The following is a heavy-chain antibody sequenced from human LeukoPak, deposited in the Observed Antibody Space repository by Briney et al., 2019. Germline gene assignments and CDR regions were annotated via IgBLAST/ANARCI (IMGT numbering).Heavy chain of an antibody. D-gene: IGHD4-17*01. V-gene: IGHV1-18*01. CDR1: GYTFTSYG. J-gene: IGHJ4*02. Sequence: GASVKVSCKASGYTFTSYGISWVRQAPGQGLEWMGWISAYNGNTNYAQKPQGRVTMTTDTSTSTAYMELRSLRSDDTAVYYCARDSDYGDYVFLDYWGQGTLVTVSS. CDR3: ARDSDYGDYVFLDY. CDR2: ISAYNGNT.